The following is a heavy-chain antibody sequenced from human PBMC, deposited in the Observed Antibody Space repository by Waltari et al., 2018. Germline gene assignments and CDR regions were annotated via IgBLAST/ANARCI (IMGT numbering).Heavy chain of an antibody. CDR1: GFSLSNARMG. CDR3: ARIDWAIRGFLEWPALDV. D-gene: IGHD3-3*01. CDR2: ILSNDEK. V-gene: IGHV2-26*01. J-gene: IGHJ6*04. Sequence: QVTLKESGPVLVKPTETLTLTCTVSGFSLSNARMGVSWIRQPPGKALEWLAHILSNDEKSYRTSLKSRLTISKDTSKSQVVLTMTNMDPVDTATYYCARIDWAIRGFLEWPALDVWGKGTTVTISS.